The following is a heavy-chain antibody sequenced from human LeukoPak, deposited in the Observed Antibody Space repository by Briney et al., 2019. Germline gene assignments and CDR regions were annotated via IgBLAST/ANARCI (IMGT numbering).Heavy chain of an antibody. V-gene: IGHV3-7*01. D-gene: IGHD3-10*01. CDR2: IKQDGSEK. CDR3: ARDPVTMVRGGDYGMDV. CDR1: GFTFSSYW. Sequence: GGSLRLSCAASGFTFSSYWMSWVRQAPGKGLERVANIKQDGSEKYYVDPVKGRFTISRDNAKNSLYLQMNSLRAEDTAVYYCARDPVTMVRGGDYGMDVWGQGTTVTVSS. J-gene: IGHJ6*02.